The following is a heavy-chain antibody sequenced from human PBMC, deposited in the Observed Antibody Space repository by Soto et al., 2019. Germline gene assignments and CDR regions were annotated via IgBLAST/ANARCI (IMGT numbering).Heavy chain of an antibody. D-gene: IGHD6-13*01. CDR1: GFTFRDYY. J-gene: IGHJ4*02. Sequence: RRSCAASGFTFRDYYMSWIRQAPGKGLEWVSYISSSGSTIYYADSVKGRFTISRDNAKNSLYLQMNSLRAEDTAVYYCARSSEVHSRGRDDWGKGTMVTVPQ. CDR3: ARSSEVHSRGRDD. CDR2: ISSSGSTI. V-gene: IGHV3-11*01.